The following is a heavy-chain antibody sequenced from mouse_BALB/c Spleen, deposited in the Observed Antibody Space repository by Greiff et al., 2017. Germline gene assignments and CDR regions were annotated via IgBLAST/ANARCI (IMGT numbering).Heavy chain of an antibody. J-gene: IGHJ4*01. CDR2: ISYSGST. CDR3: ALDSSGYAMDY. CDR1: GYSITSDYA. Sequence: VQLQQSGPGLVKPSQSLSLTCTVTGYSITSDYAWNWIRQFPGNKLEWMGYISYSGSTSYNPSLKSRISITRDTSKNQFFLQLNSVTTEDTATYYCALDSSGYAMDYWGQGTSVTVSS. V-gene: IGHV3-2*02. D-gene: IGHD3-2*01.